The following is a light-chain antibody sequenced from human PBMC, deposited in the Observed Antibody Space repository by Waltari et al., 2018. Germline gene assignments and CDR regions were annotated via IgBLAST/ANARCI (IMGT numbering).Light chain of an antibody. J-gene: IGKJ5*01. CDR1: QSISTW. Sequence: DIQMTQSPSTLSASVGDRVSITCRASQSISTWLAWYQQKPGKAPKLLIYKASTLESGVPSRFSGSGSATEFTLTISSLQPDDFATYYCQQYNGNLISFGQGTRLDSK. V-gene: IGKV1-5*03. CDR3: QQYNGNLIS. CDR2: KAS.